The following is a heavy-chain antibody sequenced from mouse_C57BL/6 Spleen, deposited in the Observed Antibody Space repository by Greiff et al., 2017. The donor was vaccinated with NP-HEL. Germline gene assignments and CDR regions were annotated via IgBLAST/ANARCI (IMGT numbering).Heavy chain of an antibody. D-gene: IGHD2-3*01. CDR2: IRNKANGYTT. J-gene: IGHJ2*01. CDR1: GFTFTDYY. CDR3: ARCPRGYYYFDY. V-gene: IGHV7-3*01. Sequence: EVKLVESGGGLVQPGGSLSLSCAASGFTFTDYYMSWVRQPPGKALEWLGFIRNKANGYTTEYSASVKGRFTISRDNSQSILYLQMNALRAEDSATYYCARCPRGYYYFDYWGQGPTLTVSS.